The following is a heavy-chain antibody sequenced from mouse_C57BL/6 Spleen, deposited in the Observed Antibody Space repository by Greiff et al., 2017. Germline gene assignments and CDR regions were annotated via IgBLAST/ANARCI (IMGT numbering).Heavy chain of an antibody. CDR1: GYAFSSYW. Sequence: QVQLQQSGAELVKPGASVKISCKASGYAFSSYWMNWVKQRPGKGLEWIGQIYPGDGDTNYNGKFKGKATLTADKSSSTAYMQLSSLTSEDSAVYFCAGPSGNPLWYCDVWGTGTTVTVSS. J-gene: IGHJ1*03. CDR3: AGPSGNPLWYCDV. V-gene: IGHV1-80*01. CDR2: IYPGDGDT. D-gene: IGHD4-1*01.